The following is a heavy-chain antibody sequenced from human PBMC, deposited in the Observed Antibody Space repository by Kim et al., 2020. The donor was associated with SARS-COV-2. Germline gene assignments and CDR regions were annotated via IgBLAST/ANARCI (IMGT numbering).Heavy chain of an antibody. CDR3: ARGSGRYSDS. D-gene: IGHD3-10*01. J-gene: IGHJ4*02. Sequence: TTSYADSVKGRFTISRDNAKNTLYLQMNSLRAEDTAVYYCARGSGRYSDSWGQGTLVAVSS. CDR2: TT. V-gene: IGHV3-74*01.